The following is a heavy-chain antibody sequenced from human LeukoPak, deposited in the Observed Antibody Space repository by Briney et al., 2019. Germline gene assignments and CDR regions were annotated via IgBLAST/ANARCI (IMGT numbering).Heavy chain of an antibody. CDR1: GNSISSGDNY. J-gene: IGHJ4*02. CDR2: IYTSGST. D-gene: IGHD3-22*01. Sequence: PSETLSLTCTVSGNSISSGDNYWSWIRQPAGKGLEWIGRIYTSGSTNYNPSLKSRVTISGDTSKNQFSLRLRSVTAADTAVYYCARASYSYDINGWVPFDYWGQGTLVTVSS. CDR3: ARASYSYDINGWVPFDY. V-gene: IGHV4-61*02.